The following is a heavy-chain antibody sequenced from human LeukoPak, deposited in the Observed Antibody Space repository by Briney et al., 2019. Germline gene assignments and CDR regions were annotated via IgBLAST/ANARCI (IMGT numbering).Heavy chain of an antibody. D-gene: IGHD6-19*01. CDR2: ISSSSSYI. V-gene: IGHV3-21*01. CDR1: GFTVSSNY. CDR3: ASILIAVAGTGDLYGMDV. J-gene: IGHJ6*02. Sequence: GGSLRLSCAASGFTVSSNYMSWVRQAPGKGLEWVSSISSSSSYIYYADSVKGRFTISRDNAKNSLYLQMNSLRAEDTAVYYCASILIAVAGTGDLYGMDVWGQGTTVTVSS.